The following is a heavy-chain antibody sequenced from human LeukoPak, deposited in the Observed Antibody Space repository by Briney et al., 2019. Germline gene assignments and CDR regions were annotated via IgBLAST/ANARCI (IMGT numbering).Heavy chain of an antibody. D-gene: IGHD3-9*01. V-gene: IGHV4-38-2*01. CDR3: ARVPADFDWLLYYFDY. CDR2: IYRSGST. Sequence: SETLSLTCAVSGYSISSGYYWGWIRQPPGKGLEWIGSIYRSGSTYYNPSLKSRVTISVDTSKNQFSLKLSSVTAADTAVYYCARVPADFDWLLYYFDYWGQGTLVTVSS. CDR1: GYSISSGYY. J-gene: IGHJ4*02.